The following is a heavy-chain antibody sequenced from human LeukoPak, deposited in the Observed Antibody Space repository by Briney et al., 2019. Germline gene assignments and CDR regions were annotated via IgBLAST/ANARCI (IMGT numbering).Heavy chain of an antibody. Sequence: GGSLRLSCAASGFTFSSYGMHWVRQAPGKGLEWVAFIRYDGSNKYYADSVKGRFTISRDNSKNTLYLQMNSLRAEDTAVYYCAKVEIAVANLWGFDYWGQGTLVTVSS. J-gene: IGHJ4*02. V-gene: IGHV3-30*02. CDR1: GFTFSSYG. D-gene: IGHD6-19*01. CDR3: AKVEIAVANLWGFDY. CDR2: IRYDGSNK.